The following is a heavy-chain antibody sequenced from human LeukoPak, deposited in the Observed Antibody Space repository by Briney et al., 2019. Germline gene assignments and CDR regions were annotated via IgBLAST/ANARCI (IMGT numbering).Heavy chain of an antibody. CDR1: GVTFSRLV. CDR3: ATTRSSSGYYWGGQIDY. CDR2: MNPNSGNT. V-gene: IGHV1-8*03. Sequence: ASVKVSCKASGVTFSRLVVSWVRQAPGQGLEWMGWMNPNSGNTGYAQKFQGRVTITRNTSISTAYMELSSLRSEGTAVYYCATTRSSSGYYWGGQIDYWGQGTLVTVSS. J-gene: IGHJ4*02. D-gene: IGHD3-22*01.